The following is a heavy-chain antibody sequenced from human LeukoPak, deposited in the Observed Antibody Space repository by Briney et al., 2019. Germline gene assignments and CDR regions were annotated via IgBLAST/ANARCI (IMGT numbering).Heavy chain of an antibody. CDR1: GFTFSSYG. Sequence: GSLRLSCVASGFTFSSYGMHWVRQAPGKGLEWVAVISYDGSNKYYADSVKGRFTISRDNSKNTLYLQMNSLRVEDTAVYYCAKDPGLYDTSGYFPDWGQGTLVTVSS. V-gene: IGHV3-30*18. D-gene: IGHD3-22*01. CDR2: ISYDGSNK. CDR3: AKDPGLYDTSGYFPD. J-gene: IGHJ4*02.